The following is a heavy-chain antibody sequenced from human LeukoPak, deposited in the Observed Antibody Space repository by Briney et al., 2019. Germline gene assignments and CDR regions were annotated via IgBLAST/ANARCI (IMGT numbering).Heavy chain of an antibody. CDR1: GYTFTGYY. D-gene: IGHD2-15*01. CDR2: INPNSGGT. Sequence: GASVTVSCKASGYTFTGYYMHWVRQAPGQGLEWMGWINPNSGGTNYAQKFQGRATMTRDTSISTAYMELSRLRSDDTAVYYRARDRAVVVVAAILSYWGQGTLVTVSS. CDR3: ARDRAVVVVAAILSY. J-gene: IGHJ4*02. V-gene: IGHV1-2*02.